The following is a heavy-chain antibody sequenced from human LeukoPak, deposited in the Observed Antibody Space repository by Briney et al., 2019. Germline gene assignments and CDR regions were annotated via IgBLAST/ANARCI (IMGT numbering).Heavy chain of an antibody. D-gene: IGHD2-15*01. CDR3: ARDWCGGGSRYYFDH. CDR1: RFTFTDYG. Sequence: GRSLRLSCAASRFTFTDYGMHWVRQPPGKGLEWVALIWYDGGGKYYADSVKGRFTISRDNSKNTLYLQMNSLRAEDTAVYYCARDWCGGGSRYYFDHWGQGTLVTVSS. J-gene: IGHJ4*02. V-gene: IGHV3-33*01. CDR2: IWYDGGGK.